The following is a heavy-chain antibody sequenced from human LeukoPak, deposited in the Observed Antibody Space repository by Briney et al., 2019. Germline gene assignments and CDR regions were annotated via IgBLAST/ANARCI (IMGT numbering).Heavy chain of an antibody. CDR3: ARDASGAFFNWFDP. Sequence: RSSETLSLTCTVSGYSISSGYYWGWIRQPPGKGLEWIGYIYHSGGTNYNPSLKRRVTMSVDTSKNQFSLKLRSVTAADTAVYYCARDASGAFFNWFDPWGQGTLVTVSS. D-gene: IGHD3-3*02. J-gene: IGHJ5*02. CDR2: IYHSGGT. V-gene: IGHV4-38-2*02. CDR1: GYSISSGYY.